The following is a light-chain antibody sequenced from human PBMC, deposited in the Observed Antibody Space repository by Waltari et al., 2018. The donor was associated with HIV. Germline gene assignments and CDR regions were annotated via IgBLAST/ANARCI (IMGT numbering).Light chain of an antibody. Sequence: EILMTPSPATLSVSPGERATLSCRASQSVSSNLAWYQHKPGQAPRLLIYGASTRATGIPARFSGSGAGTEFTLTISSLQSEDFAVYDCQQYNDWPRTFGQGTKLEIK. J-gene: IGKJ2*01. CDR2: GAS. CDR1: QSVSSN. V-gene: IGKV3-15*01. CDR3: QQYNDWPRT.